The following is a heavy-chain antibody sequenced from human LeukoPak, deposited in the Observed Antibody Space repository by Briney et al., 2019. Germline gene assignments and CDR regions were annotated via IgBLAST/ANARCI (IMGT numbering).Heavy chain of an antibody. CDR1: AFTCCSYA. CDR2: IKPDGSEK. CDR3: TTNTGDD. D-gene: IGHD2-8*02. Sequence: PGVSLRRSCAASAFTCCSYARTWVRQAPGKGLEWVANIKPDGSEKSYVASVKGRFTIPRDNAKNSLYLEMNSLRAEDTALYYCTTNTGDDWGQGTLVTVSS. V-gene: IGHV3-7*01. J-gene: IGHJ4*02.